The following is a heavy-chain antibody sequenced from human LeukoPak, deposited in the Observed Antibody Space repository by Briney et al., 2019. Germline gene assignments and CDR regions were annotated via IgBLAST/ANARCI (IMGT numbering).Heavy chain of an antibody. Sequence: PGGSLRLSCAASGFTFSSYAMSWVRQAPGKGLEWVSAISGSGGSTYYADSVKGRFTIPRDNSKNTLYLQMNSLRAEDTAVYYCAKTYYYGSGSREYFDYWGQGTLVTVSS. J-gene: IGHJ4*02. CDR2: ISGSGGST. V-gene: IGHV3-23*01. CDR3: AKTYYYGSGSREYFDY. D-gene: IGHD3-10*01. CDR1: GFTFSSYA.